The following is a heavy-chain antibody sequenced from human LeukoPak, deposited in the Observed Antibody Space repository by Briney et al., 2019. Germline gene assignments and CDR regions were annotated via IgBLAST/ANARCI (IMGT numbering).Heavy chain of an antibody. Sequence: QPGGSLRLSCAASGFTFSSYEMNWVRQAPGKGREWVSYISSSGSTIYYADSVKGRFTISRDNAKNSLYLQMNSLRAEDTAVYYCARVREWLVTLDYWGQGTLVTVSS. V-gene: IGHV3-48*03. D-gene: IGHD6-19*01. CDR3: ARVREWLVTLDY. J-gene: IGHJ4*02. CDR2: ISSSGSTI. CDR1: GFTFSSYE.